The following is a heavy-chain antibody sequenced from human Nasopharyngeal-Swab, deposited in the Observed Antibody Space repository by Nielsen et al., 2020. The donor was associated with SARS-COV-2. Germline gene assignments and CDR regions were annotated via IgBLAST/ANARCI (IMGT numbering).Heavy chain of an antibody. J-gene: IGHJ6*02. Sequence: WIRQPPGKGLEWVSVIYSGGSTYYADSVKGRFTISRHNSKNTLYLQMNSLRAEDTAVYYCARCRDIVVVPAARPYYYYGMDVWGQGTTVTVSS. V-gene: IGHV3-53*04. CDR2: IYSGGST. D-gene: IGHD2-2*01. CDR3: ARCRDIVVVPAARPYYYYGMDV.